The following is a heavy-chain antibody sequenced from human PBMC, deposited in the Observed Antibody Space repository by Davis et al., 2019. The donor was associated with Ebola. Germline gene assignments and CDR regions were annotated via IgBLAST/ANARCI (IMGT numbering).Heavy chain of an antibody. CDR1: GGSSSGYY. CDR2: INHSGST. D-gene: IGHD4-17*01. CDR3: ERGNYGDYIVLYYYNMDV. Sequence: SETLSPTCAVYGGSSSGYYWSWIRHPPGTGLDWIWEINHSGSTNYNTSLKSRVTMSVNTSKNQFSLKLSSVTAADTAVYYCERGNYGDYIVLYYYNMDVWGQGTTVTVSS. J-gene: IGHJ6*02. V-gene: IGHV4-34*01.